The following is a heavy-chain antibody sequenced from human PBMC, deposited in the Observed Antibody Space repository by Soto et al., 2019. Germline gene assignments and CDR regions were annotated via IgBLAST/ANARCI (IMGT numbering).Heavy chain of an antibody. V-gene: IGHV4-59*08. CDR2: IYYSGST. CDR3: AIGLSSGWYGGFDY. D-gene: IGHD6-19*01. Sequence: SETLSLTCTVSGGSISSYYWSWIRQPPGKGLEWIGYIYYSGSTNYNPSLKSRVTISVDTSNNQFSLKLSSVTAADTAVYYCAIGLSSGWYGGFDYWGQGTLVTVSS. CDR1: GGSISSYY. J-gene: IGHJ4*02.